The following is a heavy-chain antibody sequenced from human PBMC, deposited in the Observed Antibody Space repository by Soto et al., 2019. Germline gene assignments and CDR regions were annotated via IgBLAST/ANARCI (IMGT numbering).Heavy chain of an antibody. D-gene: IGHD4-4*01. CDR3: AREAKDYSNDDY. J-gene: IGHJ4*02. V-gene: IGHV3-7*01. CDR1: VFPFCSSW. CDR2: IKQDGSEK. Sequence: GESLRLCCAASVFPFCSSWISWVRQAPGKGLEWVANIKQDGSEKYYVDSVKGRFTISRDNAKNSLYLQMNSLRAEDTAVYYCAREAKDYSNDDYWGQGTLVTVSS.